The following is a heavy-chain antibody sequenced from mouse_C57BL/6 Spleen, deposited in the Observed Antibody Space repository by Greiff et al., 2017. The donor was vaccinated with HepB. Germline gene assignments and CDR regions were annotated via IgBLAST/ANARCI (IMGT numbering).Heavy chain of an antibody. CDR2: IYPGDGDT. J-gene: IGHJ4*01. V-gene: IGHV1-82*01. CDR1: GYAFSSSW. CDR3: FIYYGNLYAMDY. D-gene: IGHD2-1*01. Sequence: VQVVESGPELVKPGASVKISCKASGYAFSSSWMNWVKQRPGKGLEWIGRIYPGDGDTNYNGKFKGKATLTADKSSSTAYMQLSSLTSEDSAVYFCFIYYGNLYAMDYWGQGTSVTVSS.